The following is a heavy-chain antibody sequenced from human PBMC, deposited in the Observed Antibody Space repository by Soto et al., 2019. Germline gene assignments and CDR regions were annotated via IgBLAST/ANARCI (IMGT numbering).Heavy chain of an antibody. CDR1: GFSLRTSGVG. V-gene: IGHV2-5*01. J-gene: IGHJ5*02. CDR2: IYWNDDK. D-gene: IGHD6-19*01. Sequence: GSGPTLANPTQTLTLTCIFSGFSLRTSGVGVGWIRQPPGKALEWLGFIYWNDDKRYSPSLKSRLTITNDTSKNQVVLTMTNMDPVDTATYYCAKSGSSGWYGWFDPWGQGTLVTVSS. CDR3: AKSGSSGWYGWFDP.